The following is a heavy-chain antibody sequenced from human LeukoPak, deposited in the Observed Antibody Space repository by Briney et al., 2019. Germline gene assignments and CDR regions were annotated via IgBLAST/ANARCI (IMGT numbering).Heavy chain of an antibody. CDR3: ARLIAVAGTRGADY. J-gene: IGHJ4*02. CDR2: INHSGST. V-gene: IGHV4-34*01. Sequence: ASETLSLTCAVYGGSFSGYYWSWIRQPPGKGLEWIGEINHSGSTNYNPSLKSRVTISVDTSKNQFSLKLSSVTAAETAVYYFARLIAVAGTRGADYWGQGTLVTVSS. D-gene: IGHD6-19*01. CDR1: GGSFSGYY.